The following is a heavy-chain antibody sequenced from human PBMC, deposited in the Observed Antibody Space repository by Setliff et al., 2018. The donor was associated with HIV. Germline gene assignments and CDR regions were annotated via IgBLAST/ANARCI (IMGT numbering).Heavy chain of an antibody. D-gene: IGHD3-10*01. V-gene: IGHV1-18*01. CDR1: GYTFSTHS. CDR2: ISVYNGHT. CDR3: ARVRAGSPIYFDS. Sequence: SVKVSCKASGYTFSTHSITWVRQAPGQGPEWLGWISVYNGHTSYVQKFQGRVVMTTDISTNTAYMDLNSLTSGDTSTYFCARVRAGSPIYFDSWGQGTLVTVSS. J-gene: IGHJ4*02.